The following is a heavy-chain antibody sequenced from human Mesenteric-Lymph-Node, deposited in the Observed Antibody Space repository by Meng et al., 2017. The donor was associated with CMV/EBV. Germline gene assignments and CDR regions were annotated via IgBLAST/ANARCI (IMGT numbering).Heavy chain of an antibody. Sequence: GGSLRLSCAASGFSFGDYWMSWVRQAPGKGLQWVALIKEEESDIYYADSVKGRFTISRDNAKNSLYLQMNSLRAEDTAVYYCARAKGYCSSTSCYVAGMDVWGQGTTVTVSS. V-gene: IGHV3-7*01. CDR1: GFSFGDYW. D-gene: IGHD2-2*01. CDR3: ARAKGYCSSTSCYVAGMDV. CDR2: IKEEESDI. J-gene: IGHJ6*02.